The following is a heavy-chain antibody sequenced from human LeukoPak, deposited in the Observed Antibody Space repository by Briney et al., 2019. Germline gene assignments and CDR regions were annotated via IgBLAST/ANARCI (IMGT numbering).Heavy chain of an antibody. CDR1: GFTFTNYW. CDR2: INPDGSTT. D-gene: IGHD4-17*01. J-gene: IGHJ4*02. V-gene: IGHV3-74*01. CDR3: ARGRYGDYH. Sequence: GGSPRLSCAASGFTFTNYWMFWVRQAPGKGLVWVSGINPDGSTTTYADSVKGRFTISRGNAKSTLYLHMNILRVEDTAVYYCARGRYGDYHWGQGILVTVSS.